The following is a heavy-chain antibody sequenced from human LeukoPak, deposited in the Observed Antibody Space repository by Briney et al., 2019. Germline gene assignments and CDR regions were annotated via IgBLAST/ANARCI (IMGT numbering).Heavy chain of an antibody. D-gene: IGHD6-19*01. J-gene: IGHJ3*02. CDR1: GYTFTSYG. V-gene: IGHV1-18*01. CDR2: ISAYNGNT. CDR3: ARAGGQWLVTIDAFDI. Sequence: ASVKVSCKASGYTFTSYGISWVRQAPGQGLEWMGWISAYNGNTNYAQKLQGRVTMTTDTSTSTAYMELRSLRSDDTAGYYCARAGGQWLVTIDAFDIWGQGTMVTVSS.